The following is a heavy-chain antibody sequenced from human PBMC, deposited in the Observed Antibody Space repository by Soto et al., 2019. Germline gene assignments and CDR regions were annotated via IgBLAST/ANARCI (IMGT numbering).Heavy chain of an antibody. CDR3: TTARGTYGVEYFQH. CDR1: GFTFSNAW. J-gene: IGHJ1*01. Sequence: EVQLVESGGGLVKPGGSLRLSCAASGFTFSNAWMSWVRQAPGKGLEWVGRIKSETDGGTTDYAAPVKGRFTISRDDSKNTLSLQVNSLKTEDTAVYYCTTARGTYGVEYFQHWGQGTLVTVSS. D-gene: IGHD4-17*01. CDR2: IKSETDGGTT. V-gene: IGHV3-15*01.